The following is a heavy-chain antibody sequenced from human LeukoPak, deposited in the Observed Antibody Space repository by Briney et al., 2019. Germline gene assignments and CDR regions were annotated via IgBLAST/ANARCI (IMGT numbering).Heavy chain of an antibody. CDR2: IYYSGST. J-gene: IGHJ6*03. CDR1: GGSISSSSYY. D-gene: IGHD3-16*01. CDR3: ARGGAYYYYMDV. Sequence: PSETLSLTCTVSGGSISSSSYYWGWIRQPPGKGLEWIGSIYYSGSTYYNPSLKSRVTISVDTSKNQFSLKLSSVTAADTAVYHCARGGAYYYYMDVWGKGTTVTVSS. V-gene: IGHV4-39*07.